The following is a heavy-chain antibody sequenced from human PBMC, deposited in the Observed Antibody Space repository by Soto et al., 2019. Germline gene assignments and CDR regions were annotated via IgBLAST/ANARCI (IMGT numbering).Heavy chain of an antibody. D-gene: IGHD3-10*02. Sequence: WTWIRQTPGTGLEWLWGVYYSGMTNYNPSLKSRIIMSVDTSTNRFSLNLKSVTAADTANYYCARWDAPGACSSVWGQGTTVTVSS. CDR2: VYYSGMT. V-gene: IGHV4-39*02. CDR3: ARWDAPGACSSV. J-gene: IGHJ6*01.